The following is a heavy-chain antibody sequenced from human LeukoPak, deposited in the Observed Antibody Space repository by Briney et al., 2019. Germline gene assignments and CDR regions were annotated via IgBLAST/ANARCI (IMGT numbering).Heavy chain of an antibody. CDR2: ISAYNGNT. V-gene: IGHV1-18*01. D-gene: IGHD6-13*01. CDR1: GYTFTSYG. J-gene: IGHJ5*02. CDR3: ARDPRYSSSWAAWSWFDP. Sequence: ASVKVSCKASGYTFTSYGISWVRQAPGQGLEWVGWISAYNGNTNYAQKLQGRVTMTTDTSTSTAYMELRSLRSDDTAVYYCARDPRYSSSWAAWSWFDPWGQGTLVTVSS.